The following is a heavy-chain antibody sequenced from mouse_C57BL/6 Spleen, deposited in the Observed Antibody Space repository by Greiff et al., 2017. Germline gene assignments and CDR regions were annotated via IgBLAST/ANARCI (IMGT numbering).Heavy chain of an antibody. CDR2: IDPSDSYT. V-gene: IGHV1-50*01. J-gene: IGHJ4*01. D-gene: IGHD3-3*01. CDR3: ERRADRGYAMDY. Sequence: QVQLQQPGAELVKPGASVKLSCKASGYTFTSYWMQWVKQRPGQGLEWIGEIDPSDSYTNYNQKFKGKATLTVDTSSSTAYMQLSSLTSEDSAVYYCERRADRGYAMDYWGQGTSVTVSS. CDR1: GYTFTSYW.